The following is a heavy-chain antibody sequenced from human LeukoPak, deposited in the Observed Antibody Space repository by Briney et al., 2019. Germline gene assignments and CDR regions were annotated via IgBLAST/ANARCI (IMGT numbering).Heavy chain of an antibody. Sequence: PSETLSLTCAVYGGSFSGYYWSWIRQPPGNGLEGIGEINHSGSTNYNPSLKSRVTISVDTSKNQFSLKLSSVTAADTAVYYCARGRITMVRGVRTFDYWGQGTLVTVSS. CDR1: GGSFSGYY. D-gene: IGHD3-10*01. CDR3: ARGRITMVRGVRTFDY. CDR2: INHSGST. V-gene: IGHV4-34*01. J-gene: IGHJ4*02.